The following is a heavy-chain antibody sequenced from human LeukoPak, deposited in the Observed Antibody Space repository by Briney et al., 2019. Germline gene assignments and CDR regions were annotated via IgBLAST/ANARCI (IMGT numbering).Heavy chain of an antibody. CDR3: VKDETGSGGRN. D-gene: IGHD6-19*01. J-gene: IGHJ4*02. CDR1: GFSFSSYG. CDR2: ISGSGDST. Sequence: GRSLRLSRAASGFSFSSYGMRWVRQAPGKGLEWVAYISGSGDSTSYADTVKGRFTISRDNSRSTLYLQMSRLRVEDTALYHCVKDETGSGGRNWGQGTLVTVSS. V-gene: IGHV3-23*01.